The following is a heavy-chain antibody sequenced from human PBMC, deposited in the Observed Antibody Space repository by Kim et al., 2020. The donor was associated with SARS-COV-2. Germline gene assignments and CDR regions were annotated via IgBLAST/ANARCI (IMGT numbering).Heavy chain of an antibody. CDR3: ESAPGASFDY. Sequence: NKHHHKHGKGPLHISRDNSKNTLYLQMNSLRAEDTAVYYCESAPGASFDYWGQGTLVTVSS. CDR2: NK. V-gene: IGHV3-30*01. J-gene: IGHJ4*02. D-gene: IGHD4-17*01.